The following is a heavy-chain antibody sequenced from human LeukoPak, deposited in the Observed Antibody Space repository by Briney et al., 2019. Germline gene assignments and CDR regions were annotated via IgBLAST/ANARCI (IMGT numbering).Heavy chain of an antibody. CDR1: GFTFSDYY. D-gene: IGHD2-21*02. J-gene: IGHJ6*02. CDR3: ARGCGGDCWDNYGMDV. V-gene: IGHV3-11*04. Sequence: GGSLRLSCAASGFTFSDYYMSWIRQAPGKGLEWVSYISSSGSTIYYADSVKGRFTISRDNSKNTLYLQMNSLRAEDTAVYYCARGCGGDCWDNYGMDVWGQGTTVTVSS. CDR2: ISSSGSTI.